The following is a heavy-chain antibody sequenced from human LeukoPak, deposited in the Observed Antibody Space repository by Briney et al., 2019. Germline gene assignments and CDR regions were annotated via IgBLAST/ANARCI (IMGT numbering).Heavy chain of an antibody. Sequence: SGGSLRLSCAASGFTVSANYMSWVRQAPGKGLEWVSVVYIGGGTYYADSVKGRFTISRDNSKNTLDLQMNSLTAEDTAVYYCARDLRECSGTNYYPGAFDIWGQGTMVTVSS. D-gene: IGHD4/OR15-4a*01. CDR2: VYIGGGT. CDR1: GFTVSANY. CDR3: ARDLRECSGTNYYPGAFDI. J-gene: IGHJ3*02. V-gene: IGHV3-53*01.